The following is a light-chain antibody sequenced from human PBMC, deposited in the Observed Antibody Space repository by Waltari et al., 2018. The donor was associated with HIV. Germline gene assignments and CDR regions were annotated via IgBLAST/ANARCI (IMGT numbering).Light chain of an antibody. V-gene: IGLV3-1*01. CDR3: QAWDRSVV. CDR2: KDT. CDR1: HLEDSF. Sequence: SYELTQPPSVSVSPGQTASITCSGAHLEDSFVCWDEQRPGQTHGLVMYKDTSRPSGIPERFSGSNSGNTATLTITGTQSMDEADYYCQAWDRSVVFGGGTKLTVL. J-gene: IGLJ2*01.